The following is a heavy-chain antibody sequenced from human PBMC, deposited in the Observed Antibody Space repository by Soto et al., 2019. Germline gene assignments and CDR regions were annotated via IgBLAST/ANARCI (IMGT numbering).Heavy chain of an antibody. CDR2: IWYDGSNK. J-gene: IGHJ6*02. D-gene: IGHD2-15*01. CDR3: ARDLVVVVAATWFNPPYYGMDV. V-gene: IGHV3-33*01. CDR1: GFTFSSYG. Sequence: QVQLVESGGGVVQPGRSLRLSCAASGFTFSSYGMHWVRQAPGKGLEWVAVIWYDGSNKYYADSVKGRCTISRDNSKNTLYLQMNSLRAEDTAVYYCARDLVVVVAATWFNPPYYGMDVWGQGTTVTVSS.